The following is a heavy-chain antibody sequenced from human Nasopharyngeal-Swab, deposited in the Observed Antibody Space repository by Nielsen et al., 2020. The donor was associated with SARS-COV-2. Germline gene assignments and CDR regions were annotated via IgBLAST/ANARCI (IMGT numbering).Heavy chain of an antibody. J-gene: IGHJ6*02. CDR3: ARAEDIVVVPLPDV. V-gene: IGHV6-1*01. D-gene: IGHD2-2*01. CDR1: GDSVSSNSAA. CDR2: TYYRSKWYN. Sequence: SQTLSLTCAISGDSVSSNSAAWNWIRQSPSRGLEWLGRTYYRSKWYNDYAVSVKSRITINPDTSKNQFSLQLNSVTPEDTAVYHCARAEDIVVVPLPDVWGQGTTVTVSS.